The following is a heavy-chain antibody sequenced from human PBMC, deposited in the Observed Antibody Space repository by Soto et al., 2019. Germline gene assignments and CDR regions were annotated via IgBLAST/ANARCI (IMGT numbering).Heavy chain of an antibody. CDR2: IVPIVDTS. V-gene: IGHV1-69*12. Sequence: QVQLVQSGAEVRQPASSVKVSCKTSGGTFSSYAISWVRQAPGQGLGWMGGIVPIVDTSTQAQKFQGRVTITADEFMSTAYMELSSLRSDDTAVYYCVRVVAIPGYPDNWGQGTLVTVSS. D-gene: IGHD5-12*01. CDR1: GGTFSSYA. J-gene: IGHJ4*02. CDR3: VRVVAIPGYPDN.